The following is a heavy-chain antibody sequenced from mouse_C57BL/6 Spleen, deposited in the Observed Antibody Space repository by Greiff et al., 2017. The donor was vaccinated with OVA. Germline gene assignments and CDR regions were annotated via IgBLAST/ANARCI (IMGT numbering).Heavy chain of an antibody. CDR2: IYPGDGDT. CDR3: AREGVITTGVAGFAY. Sequence: QVQLQQSGAELVKPGASVKLSCKASGYAFSSYWMNWVKQRPGKGLEWIGQIYPGDGDTNYNGKFKGKATLTADKSSSTAFLQLSRLTTEDSAVYFCAREGVITTGVAGFAYWGQGTLVTVSA. D-gene: IGHD1-1*01. V-gene: IGHV1-80*01. J-gene: IGHJ3*01. CDR1: GYAFSSYW.